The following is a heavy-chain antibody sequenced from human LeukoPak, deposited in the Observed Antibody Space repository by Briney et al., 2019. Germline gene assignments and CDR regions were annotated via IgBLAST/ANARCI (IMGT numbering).Heavy chain of an antibody. CDR2: ISYDGSNK. D-gene: IGHD3-3*01. V-gene: IGHV3-30*04. CDR3: ATQEWLDY. Sequence: GGSLRLSCAASGFTFSSYAMHWVRQAPGKGLEWVAVISYDGSNKYYAGSVKGRFTISRDNSKNTLYLQMNSLRAEDTAVYYCATQEWLDYWGQGTLVTVSS. CDR1: GFTFSSYA. J-gene: IGHJ4*02.